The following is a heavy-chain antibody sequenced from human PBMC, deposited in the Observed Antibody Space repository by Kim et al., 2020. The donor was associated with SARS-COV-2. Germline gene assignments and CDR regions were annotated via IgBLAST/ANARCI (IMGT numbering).Heavy chain of an antibody. CDR2: INSDGSST. D-gene: IGHD2-2*02. CDR3: ARDDGPLYSYSYYGMDV. CDR1: GFTFSRYW. V-gene: IGHV3-74*01. J-gene: IGHJ6*02. Sequence: GGSLRLSCAASGFTFSRYWMHWVRQAPGKGLVWVSRINSDGSSTSYADSVKGRFTISRDNAKNTLYLQMNSLRAEDTAVYYCARDDGPLYSYSYYGMDVWGQGTTVTVSS.